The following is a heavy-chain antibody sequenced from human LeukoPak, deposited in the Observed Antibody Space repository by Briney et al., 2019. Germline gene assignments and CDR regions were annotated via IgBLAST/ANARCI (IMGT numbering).Heavy chain of an antibody. V-gene: IGHV3-30*18. CDR1: GFTFSSYG. D-gene: IGHD3-22*01. J-gene: IGHJ4*02. Sequence: PGGSLRLSCAASGFTFSSYGMHWVRQAPGKGLGWVAVISYDGSNKYYADSVKGRFTISRDNSKNTLYLQMNSLRAEDTAVYYCAKPNTYYYDSSGYYYFDYWGQGTLVTVSS. CDR2: ISYDGSNK. CDR3: AKPNTYYYDSSGYYYFDY.